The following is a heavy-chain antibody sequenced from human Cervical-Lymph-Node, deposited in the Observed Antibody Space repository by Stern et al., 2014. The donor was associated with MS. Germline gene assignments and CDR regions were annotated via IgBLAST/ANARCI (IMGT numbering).Heavy chain of an antibody. J-gene: IGHJ4*02. CDR2: INPKSGGT. CDR3: AITGRTSHGLFDY. V-gene: IGHV1-2*02. Sequence: QMQLEESGAEVKKPGASVKVSCKTSGYIFTDYYIHWVRQAPGPGLEWMGWINPKSGGTDYAERFQGRVTMTRDSSVRTANMEMNSLTSDDTAVYFCAITGRTSHGLFDYWGQGTLVTVSS. CDR1: GYIFTDYY. D-gene: IGHD7-27*01.